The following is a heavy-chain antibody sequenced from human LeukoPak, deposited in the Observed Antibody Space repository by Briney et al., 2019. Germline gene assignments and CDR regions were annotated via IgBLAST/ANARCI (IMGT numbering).Heavy chain of an antibody. CDR1: GFTFSSYG. CDR3: AREGSDYDFWSGYRTPYYYYGMDV. Sequence: GGSLRLSCAAPGFTFSSYGMHWVRPAPGKGLQWAAVIWYDGSNKYYADSVKGRFTISRDNSKNTLYRQMNSLRAEDTAVYYCAREGSDYDFWSGYRTPYYYYGMDVWGQGTTVTVSS. D-gene: IGHD3-3*01. V-gene: IGHV3-33*01. J-gene: IGHJ6*02. CDR2: IWYDGSNK.